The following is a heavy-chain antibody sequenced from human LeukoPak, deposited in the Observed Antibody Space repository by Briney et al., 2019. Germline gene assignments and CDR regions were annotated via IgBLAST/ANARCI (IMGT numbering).Heavy chain of an antibody. V-gene: IGHV3-21*01. CDR1: GFTFSSYS. CDR2: ISSSSSYI. Sequence: GGSLRLSCAASGFTFSSYSMNWVRQAPGKGLEWVSSISSSSSYIYYADSVKGRFTISRDNAKNSLYLQMNSLRAEDTAVYYCAREGPYDILTGYYPAFDYWGQGTLVTVSS. CDR3: AREGPYDILTGYYPAFDY. D-gene: IGHD3-9*01. J-gene: IGHJ4*02.